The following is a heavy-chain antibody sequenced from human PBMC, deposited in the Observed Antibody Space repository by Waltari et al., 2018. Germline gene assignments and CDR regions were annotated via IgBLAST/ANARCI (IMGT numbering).Heavy chain of an antibody. CDR3: ASSPYDSSGYYMG. J-gene: IGHJ4*02. CDR1: GFTFNSYT. V-gene: IGHV3-21*01. D-gene: IGHD3-22*01. Sequence: EVHLVESGGGLVRPGGSLRLSCAASGFTFNSYTMNWVRQAPGKGLDWVSSISGTSTYIYYSDSVKGRFTVSRDNAKNSLFLQMNSLRAEDTAVYYCASSPYDSSGYYMGWGQGTLVTISS. CDR2: ISGTSTYI.